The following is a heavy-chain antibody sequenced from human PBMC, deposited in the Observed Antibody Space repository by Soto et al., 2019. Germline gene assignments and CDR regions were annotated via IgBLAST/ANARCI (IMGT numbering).Heavy chain of an antibody. CDR2: VHINGNT. CDR3: ARESGDNWTYEVY. CDR1: GGFISDYS. Sequence: LSLTCTVSGGFISDYSMSWIRQSAGKGLEWVGRVHINGNTHYNPSLRGRVTMSVDTSNNQFHLRVTSVTAADTAVYYCARESGDNWTYEVYWGQGTLVTVSS. D-gene: IGHD1-7*01. V-gene: IGHV4-4*07. J-gene: IGHJ4*02.